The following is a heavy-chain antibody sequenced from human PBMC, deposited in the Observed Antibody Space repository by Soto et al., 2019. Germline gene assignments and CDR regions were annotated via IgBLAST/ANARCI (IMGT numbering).Heavy chain of an antibody. J-gene: IGHJ2*01. CDR2: IYYSGST. D-gene: IGHD6-13*01. CDR1: GGSISSGDYY. CDR3: ARIGESGYTTDFDL. V-gene: IGHV4-30-4*01. Sequence: QVQLQESGPGLVKLSQTLSLTCTVPGGSISSGDYYWSWIRQPPGQGLEWIGYIYYSGSTNYNPSLSSRVNISIDTSKNQFSLNLSSVTAADTAVYYGARIGESGYTTDFDLGGRGTLVTVSA.